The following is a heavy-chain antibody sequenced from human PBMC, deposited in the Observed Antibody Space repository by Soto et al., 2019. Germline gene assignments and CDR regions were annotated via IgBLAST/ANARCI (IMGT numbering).Heavy chain of an antibody. CDR1: GGTLSDHG. J-gene: IGHJ3*02. Sequence: QVQLEQSGAEVKKPGSSVKISCKASGGTLSDHGVSWLRQAPGQGLEWVEGTIPVFNTAKYAPKFQGRVTISADKSTNIADMELGSLRSDDTAFYSCARGVYGSGNYYTGPSAFDIWGQGTLVIVSS. D-gene: IGHD3-10*01. V-gene: IGHV1-69*06. CDR2: TIPVFNTA. CDR3: ARGVYGSGNYYTGPSAFDI.